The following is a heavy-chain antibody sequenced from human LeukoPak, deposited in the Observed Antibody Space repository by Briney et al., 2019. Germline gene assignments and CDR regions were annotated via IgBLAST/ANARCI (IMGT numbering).Heavy chain of an antibody. CDR2: MYTSGST. J-gene: IGHJ4*02. CDR3: ARAYSLDGYNPFDC. Sequence: PSQTLSLTCTVSGASISSGRYYWSWIRQPGGKGLEWIGRMYTSGSTNYNPSLKSRVTISVDTSKNQFSLKLSSVTAADTAVYYCARAYSLDGYNPFDCWGQGTLVTVSS. D-gene: IGHD5-24*01. V-gene: IGHV4-61*02. CDR1: GASISSGRYY.